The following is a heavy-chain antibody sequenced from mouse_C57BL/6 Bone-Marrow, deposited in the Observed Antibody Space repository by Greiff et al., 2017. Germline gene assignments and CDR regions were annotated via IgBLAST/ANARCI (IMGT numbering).Heavy chain of an antibody. D-gene: IGHD2-5*01. J-gene: IGHJ3*01. Sequence: QVQLKQSGPELVKPGASVKISCKASGYAFSSSWMNWVKQRPGKGLEWLGRIYPGDGDTNYNGKFKGKATLTADKSSSTAYLQLSSLTSEDSAVYFCASHYYSNYSAWWAYWGQGTLVTVSA. CDR1: GYAFSSSW. CDR3: ASHYYSNYSAWWAY. V-gene: IGHV1-82*01. CDR2: IYPGDGDT.